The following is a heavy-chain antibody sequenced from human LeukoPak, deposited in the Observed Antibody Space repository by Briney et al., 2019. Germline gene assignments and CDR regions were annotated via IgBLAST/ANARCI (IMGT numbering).Heavy chain of an antibody. CDR2: ISGSGGST. Sequence: GGSLRLSCAAPGFTFSSYAMGWVRQAPGKGLEWVSAISGSGGSTYYADSVKGRFTISRDKSKNPMYLQMNSLRAEDTAVYYCAKASRLVSLFFDYWGQGTLVTVSS. CDR1: GFTFSSYA. D-gene: IGHD2-15*01. CDR3: AKASRLVSLFFDY. V-gene: IGHV3-23*01. J-gene: IGHJ4*02.